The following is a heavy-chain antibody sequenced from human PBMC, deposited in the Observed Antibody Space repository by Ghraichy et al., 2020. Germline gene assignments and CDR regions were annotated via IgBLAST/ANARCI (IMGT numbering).Heavy chain of an antibody. V-gene: IGHV3-7*01. J-gene: IGHJ4*02. D-gene: IGHD2-21*02. CDR2: IKYDESAE. CDR3: ARGWGRFDY. CDR1: GFAYSSYW. Sequence: GSLRLSCAASGFAYSSYWMNWVRQAPGKGLEWVAYIKYDESAEYYVDSVKGRFGISRDNAKNSLFLQMNSLRAEDTAVYYCARGWGRFDYWGQGTLVTVSS.